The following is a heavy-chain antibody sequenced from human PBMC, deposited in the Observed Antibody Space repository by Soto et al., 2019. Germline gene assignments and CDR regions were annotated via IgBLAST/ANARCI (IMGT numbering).Heavy chain of an antibody. J-gene: IGHJ6*02. CDR1: GDSVSSNSAL. CDR2: TFYTSKWYN. D-gene: IGHD6-19*01. CDR3: ARLTSSGWSYSYGMDV. V-gene: IGHV6-1*01. Sequence: SQTLSLTCAISGDSVSSNSALWNWIRQSPSRGLEWLGRTFYTSKWYNDYAVSVKSRLTINADTSKNQFSLQLTSVTPEDTAVYYCARLTSSGWSYSYGMDVWGLGTTVTVSS.